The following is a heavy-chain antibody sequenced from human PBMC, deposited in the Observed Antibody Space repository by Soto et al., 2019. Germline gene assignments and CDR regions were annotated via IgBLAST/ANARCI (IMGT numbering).Heavy chain of an antibody. D-gene: IGHD3-3*01. CDR1: GGSISSSSYY. J-gene: IGHJ4*02. CDR3: ARHENSRDFWSGYYTPWYFDY. CDR2: IYYSGST. V-gene: IGHV4-39*01. Sequence: SETLSLTCXVSGGSISSSSYYWGWIRQPPGKGLEWIGSIYYSGSTYYNPSLKSRVTISVDTSKNQFSLKLSSVTAADTAVYYCARHENSRDFWSGYYTPWYFDYWGQGTLVTVSS.